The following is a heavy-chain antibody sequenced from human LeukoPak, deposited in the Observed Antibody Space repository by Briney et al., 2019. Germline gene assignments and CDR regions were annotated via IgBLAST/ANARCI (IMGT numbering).Heavy chain of an antibody. CDR2: IYYSGST. J-gene: IGHJ4*02. Sequence: PSETLSLTCTVSRGSISSSSYYWGWIRQPPGKGLEWIGSIYYSGSTYYNPSLKTRVTISVDTSKNQFSLKLSSVTAADTAVYYCASQGTRWSPEDFDYWGQGTLVTVSS. CDR1: RGSISSSSYY. V-gene: IGHV4-39*01. D-gene: IGHD4-23*01. CDR3: ASQGTRWSPEDFDY.